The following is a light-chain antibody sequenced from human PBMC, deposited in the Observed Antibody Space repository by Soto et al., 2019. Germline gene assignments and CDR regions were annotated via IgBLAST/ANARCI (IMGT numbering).Light chain of an antibody. Sequence: QAVVTQPPSASGTPGQRVTISCSGSSSNIGNNYVYWYQHLPGTAPKLLIYRNNQRPSGVPDRFSASKSGTSASLAISGLRSEDEADYYCATWDDRLRALVFGGGTKLTVL. CDR2: RNN. J-gene: IGLJ2*01. CDR3: ATWDDRLRALV. V-gene: IGLV1-47*01. CDR1: SSNIGNNY.